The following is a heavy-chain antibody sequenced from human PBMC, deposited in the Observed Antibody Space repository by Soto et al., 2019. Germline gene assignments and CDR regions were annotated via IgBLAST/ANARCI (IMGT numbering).Heavy chain of an antibody. CDR3: ARGGFDLYYYYYGMDV. CDR2: ISSSSSTI. V-gene: IGHV3-48*02. J-gene: IGHJ6*02. Sequence: HPGGSLRLSCAASGFTFRSYSMNWVRQAPGKGLEWVSYISSSSSTIYYADSVKGRFTISRDNAKNSLYLQMNSLRDEDTAVYYCARGGFDLYYYYYGMDVWGQGTTVTVSS. CDR1: GFTFRSYS. D-gene: IGHD3-9*01.